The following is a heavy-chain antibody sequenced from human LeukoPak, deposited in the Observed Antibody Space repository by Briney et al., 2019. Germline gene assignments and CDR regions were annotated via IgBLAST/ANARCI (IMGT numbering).Heavy chain of an antibody. J-gene: IGHJ5*02. CDR1: GGPISSSSYY. CDR3: ARFEQNWFDP. Sequence: SETLSLTCTVSGGPISSSSYYWGWIRQPPGKGLEWIGVIYYSGTTYYNPSLKSRVTISVDTSKNQFSLKLSSVTAADTAVYYCARFEQNWFDPWGLGTLVTVSS. V-gene: IGHV4-39*01. D-gene: IGHD3-10*01. CDR2: IYYSGTT.